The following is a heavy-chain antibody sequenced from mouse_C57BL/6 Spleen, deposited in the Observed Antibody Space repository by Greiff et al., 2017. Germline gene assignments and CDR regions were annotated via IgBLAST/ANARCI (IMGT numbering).Heavy chain of an antibody. J-gene: IGHJ4*01. Sequence: DVLLVESGAELVRPGASVKLSCTASGFNIKDYYMHWVKQRPEQGLEWIGRIDPEDGDTEYAPKFQGKATMTADTSSNTAYLQLSSLTSEDTAVYYCTAGAYYSNDYYAMDYWGQGTSVTVSS. CDR2: IDPEDGDT. D-gene: IGHD2-5*01. CDR1: GFNIKDYY. CDR3: TAGAYYSNDYYAMDY. V-gene: IGHV14-1*01.